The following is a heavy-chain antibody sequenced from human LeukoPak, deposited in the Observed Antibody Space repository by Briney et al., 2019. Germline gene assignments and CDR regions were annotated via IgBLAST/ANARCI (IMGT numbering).Heavy chain of an antibody. D-gene: IGHD2-15*01. J-gene: IGHJ4*02. CDR3: ARVRGCSGGSCFPPGYFDY. CDR1: GGSISSGGYS. CDR2: IYHSGST. V-gene: IGHV4-30-2*01. Sequence: SQTLSLTCAVSGGSISSGGYSWSWIRQPPGKGLEWAGYIYHSGSTYYNPSLKSRVTISVDRSKNQFSLKLSYVTAADTAVYYCARVRGCSGGSCFPPGYFDYWGQGTLVTVSS.